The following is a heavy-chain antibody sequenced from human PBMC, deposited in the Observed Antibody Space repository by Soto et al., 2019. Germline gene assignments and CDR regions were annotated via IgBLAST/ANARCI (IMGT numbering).Heavy chain of an antibody. J-gene: IGHJ4*02. Sequence: QVQLVESGGGVVQPGRSLRLSCAASAFTFSNFGMHWVRQAPGKGLEWVAFISYDATDKYYADSVKGRFTISRDNSNYTLYLQMNSLRPEDTAVYYCAKDCWEREYYFDYWGQGTLVTVSS. V-gene: IGHV3-30*18. CDR1: AFTFSNFG. CDR2: ISYDATDK. CDR3: AKDCWEREYYFDY. D-gene: IGHD1-26*01.